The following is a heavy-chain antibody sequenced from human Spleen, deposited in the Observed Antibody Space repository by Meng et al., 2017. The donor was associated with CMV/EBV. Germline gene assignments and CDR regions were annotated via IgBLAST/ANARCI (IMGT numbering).Heavy chain of an antibody. CDR2: VLYDGSKK. CDR3: SKGHQYSSSWYYYAMDV. Sequence: GESLKISCAASGFTFGNFDLHWVRQAPGKGLEWLTYVLYDGSKKYYVDSVKGRFTISRDNSKNTLYLQMNSLRVENTAVYYCSKGHQYSSSWYYYAMDVWGQGTTVTVSS. J-gene: IGHJ6*02. D-gene: IGHD6-13*01. V-gene: IGHV3-30*02. CDR1: GFTFGNFD.